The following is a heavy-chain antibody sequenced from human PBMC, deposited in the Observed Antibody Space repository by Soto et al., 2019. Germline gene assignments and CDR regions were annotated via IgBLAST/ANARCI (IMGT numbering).Heavy chain of an antibody. CDR1: GFTFSSYG. Sequence: PGGSLRLSCAASGFTFSSYGMHWVRQAPGKGLEWVAVIWYDGSNKYYADSVKGRFTISRDNSKDTLYLQMNSLRAEDTAVYYCASADPAKTLSIATVGNYWGQGTLVTVSS. CDR3: ASADPAKTLSIATVGNY. J-gene: IGHJ4*02. D-gene: IGHD6-6*01. V-gene: IGHV3-33*01. CDR2: IWYDGSNK.